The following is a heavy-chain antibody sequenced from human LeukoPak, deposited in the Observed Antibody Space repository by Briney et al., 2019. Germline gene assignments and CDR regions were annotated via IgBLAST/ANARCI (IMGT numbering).Heavy chain of an antibody. Sequence: QPGGSLRLSCAASGFTFSSYAMNWVRQAPGKGLEWDSGISGSGGNTYYADSVKGRFTISRDNSKSTLYLQMNSLRAEDTAVYYCARGLGSSWYSSHYWGQGTLVTVSS. V-gene: IGHV3-23*01. CDR3: ARGLGSSWYSSHY. CDR2: ISGSGGNT. J-gene: IGHJ4*02. D-gene: IGHD6-13*01. CDR1: GFTFSSYA.